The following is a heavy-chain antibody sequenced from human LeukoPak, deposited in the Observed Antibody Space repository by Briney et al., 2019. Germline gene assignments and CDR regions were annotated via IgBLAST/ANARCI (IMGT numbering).Heavy chain of an antibody. J-gene: IGHJ3*02. CDR1: GGTFSSYA. CDR2: IIPIFGTA. D-gene: IGHD3-10*01. Sequence: SVKVSCKASGGTFSSYAISWVRQAPGQGLEWMGGIIPIFGTANYAQKFQGRVTITADKSTSTAYMELSSLRSEDTAVYYCARVIKLYYGSGSYIPESDAFDIWGQGTMVTVSS. CDR3: ARVIKLYYGSGSYIPESDAFDI. V-gene: IGHV1-69*06.